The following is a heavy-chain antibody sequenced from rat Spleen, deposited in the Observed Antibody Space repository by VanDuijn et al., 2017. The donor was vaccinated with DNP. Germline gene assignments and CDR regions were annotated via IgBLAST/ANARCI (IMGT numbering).Heavy chain of an antibody. D-gene: IGHD1-1*01. CDR2: ISTGGGNT. CDR1: GFTFSNYY. J-gene: IGHJ2*01. CDR3: TRRDSSLLLHGFFDY. Sequence: EVQLVESGGGLVQPGRSMKLSCAASGFTFSNYYMAWVRQAPTKGLEWVESISTGGGNTYYLDTVKGRFTISRNNAKTTLYLQMDSLRSEDTATYYCTRRDSSLLLHGFFDYWGQGVMVTVSS. V-gene: IGHV5-25*01.